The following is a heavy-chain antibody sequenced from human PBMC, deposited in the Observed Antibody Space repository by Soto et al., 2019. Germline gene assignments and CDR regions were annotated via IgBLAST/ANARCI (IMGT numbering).Heavy chain of an antibody. Sequence: PWGSLRLTCVFSDFPFGVNAMSWVRQAPGKGLEWVSGLSNTGRRTSYADSVKGRVNISIDNSENTVYLQMNSLRGEDTAVYYCATEMGATKGPFDNWGQGTLVTVSS. J-gene: IGHJ4*02. CDR1: DFPFGVNA. CDR2: LSNTGRRT. D-gene: IGHD1-26*01. CDR3: ATEMGATKGPFDN. V-gene: IGHV3-23*01.